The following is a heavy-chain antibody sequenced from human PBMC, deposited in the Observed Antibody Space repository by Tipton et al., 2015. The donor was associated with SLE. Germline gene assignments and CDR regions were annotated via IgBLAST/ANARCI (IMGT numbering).Heavy chain of an antibody. V-gene: IGHV4-28*01. D-gene: IGHD6-13*01. CDR2: IYYSGST. CDR1: GYSISSSNW. J-gene: IGHJ4*02. CDR3: ARRPADSSFDY. Sequence: TLSLTCAVSGYSISSSNWWGWIRQPPGKGLEWIGYIYYSGSTYYNPSLKSRVTISVDTSKNQFSLKLSSVTAADTAVYYCARRPADSSFDYWGQGTLVTVSS.